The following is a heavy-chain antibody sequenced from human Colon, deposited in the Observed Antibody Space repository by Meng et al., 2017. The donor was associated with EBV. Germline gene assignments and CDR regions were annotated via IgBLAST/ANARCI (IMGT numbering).Heavy chain of an antibody. J-gene: IGHJ4*02. CDR1: GGSMSSGNYY. CDR3: ASFDHIPRRNYFDY. Sequence: QGQLPGAGPGLVEPSPTLALTCTVSGGSMSSGNYYWSWIRQPPGKGLEWIGYIHHSGSAYYNPSLKSRVSISVDTSKNQFSLNLNSMTAADTAVYYCASFDHIPRRNYFDYWGQGTLVTVSS. V-gene: IGHV4-30-4*01. CDR2: IHHSGSA. D-gene: IGHD2-21*01.